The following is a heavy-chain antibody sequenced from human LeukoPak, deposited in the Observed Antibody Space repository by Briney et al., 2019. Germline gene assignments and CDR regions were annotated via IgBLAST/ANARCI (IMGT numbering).Heavy chain of an antibody. CDR3: ARASRIAVLGLIHYYFDY. Sequence: ASVKVSCMASGYTFTSYDINWVRQATGQGLEWMGWMNPNSGNTGYAQKFQGRVTMTRNTSISTAYMELSSLSSEDTAVYYCARASRIAVLGLIHYYFDYWGQGALVTVSS. J-gene: IGHJ4*02. D-gene: IGHD6-19*01. CDR1: GYTFTSYD. CDR2: MNPNSGNT. V-gene: IGHV1-8*01.